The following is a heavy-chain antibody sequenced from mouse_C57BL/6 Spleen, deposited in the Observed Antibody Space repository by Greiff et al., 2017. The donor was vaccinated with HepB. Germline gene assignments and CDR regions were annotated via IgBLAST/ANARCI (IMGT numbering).Heavy chain of an antibody. CDR1: GFTFSSYG. Sequence: EVKLVESGGDLVKPGGSLKLSCAASGFTFSSYGMSWVRQTPDKRLEWVATISSGGSYTYYPDSVKGRFTISRDNAKNTLYLQMSSLKSEDTAMYYCARRNDYPYYYAMDYWGQGTSVTVSS. J-gene: IGHJ4*01. D-gene: IGHD2-4*01. V-gene: IGHV5-6*02. CDR3: ARRNDYPYYYAMDY. CDR2: ISSGGSYT.